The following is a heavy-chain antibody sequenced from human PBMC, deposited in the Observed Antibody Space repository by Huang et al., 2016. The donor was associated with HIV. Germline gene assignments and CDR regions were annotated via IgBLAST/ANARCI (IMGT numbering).Heavy chain of an antibody. D-gene: IGHD6-13*01. J-gene: IGHJ3*01. V-gene: IGHV1-69*13. Sequence: QVQLVQSGAEVKKPGSSVKVSCKASGGTFGSYDISWVRQAPGQGLEWMGGISPILDTVNYAQKFQGRVRITADASTSTAYMELTSQRSEDTAVYYCARDLTGTRAAAAGIRGDAFDVWGQGTLVTVSS. CDR3: ARDLTGTRAAAAGIRGDAFDV. CDR1: GGTFGSYD. CDR2: ISPILDTV.